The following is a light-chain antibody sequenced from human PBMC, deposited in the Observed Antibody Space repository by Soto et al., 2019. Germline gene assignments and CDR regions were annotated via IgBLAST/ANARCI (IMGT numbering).Light chain of an antibody. CDR1: SGDVGNYNL. CDR3: CSYAGSSTYV. V-gene: IGLV2-23*01. CDR2: EGS. J-gene: IGLJ1*01. Sequence: QSALTQPASGSGSPGQSITISCTGTSGDVGNYNLVSWYQQHPGKAPKLMIYEGSKWPSGVSNRFSGSKSGNTASLTISGLQAEDEADYYCCSYAGSSTYVFGSGTKVTVL.